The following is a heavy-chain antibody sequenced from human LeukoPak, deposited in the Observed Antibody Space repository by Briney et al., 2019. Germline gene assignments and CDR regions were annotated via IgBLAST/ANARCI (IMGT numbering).Heavy chain of an antibody. Sequence: PSETLCLTCAVYGGSFSGYYWSWIRQPPGKGLEWIGEINARGDTNFNPSLKSRATISVDTSKRQFSLKLTSTIAADTALYYCARGQVPAARGYNWFDPWGQGTLVTVSS. CDR3: ARGQVPAARGYNWFDP. J-gene: IGHJ5*02. V-gene: IGHV4-34*01. CDR2: INARGDT. CDR1: GGSFSGYY. D-gene: IGHD2-2*01.